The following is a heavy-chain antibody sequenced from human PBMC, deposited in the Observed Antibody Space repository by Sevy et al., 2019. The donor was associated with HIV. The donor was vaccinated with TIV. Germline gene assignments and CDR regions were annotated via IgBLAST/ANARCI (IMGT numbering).Heavy chain of an antibody. CDR3: SRGLYYYDMRGHQEPGDY. Sequence: GGSLRLSCAASGITLTPYWMHWVRQVPGKGLVWVSRINSDGSSTSYAESVKDRFTISRDNGKNTVYLQMKSLRVEDTAVYFCSRGLYYYDMRGHQEPGDYWGQGVLVTVSS. CDR1: GITLTPYW. CDR2: INSDGSST. D-gene: IGHD3-22*01. V-gene: IGHV3-74*01. J-gene: IGHJ4*02.